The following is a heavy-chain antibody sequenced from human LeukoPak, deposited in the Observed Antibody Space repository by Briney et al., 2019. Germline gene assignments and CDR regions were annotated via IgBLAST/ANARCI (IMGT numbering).Heavy chain of an antibody. Sequence: ASVKVSCKASGYTFTGYYMHWVRQAPGQGLEWMGRINPNSGGTNYVQKFQGRVTMTRDTSISTAYMELSRLRSDDTAVYYCARVAEDDSLDYWGQGTLVTVSS. CDR1: GYTFTGYY. CDR2: INPNSGGT. D-gene: IGHD3-22*01. J-gene: IGHJ4*02. CDR3: ARVAEDDSLDY. V-gene: IGHV1-2*06.